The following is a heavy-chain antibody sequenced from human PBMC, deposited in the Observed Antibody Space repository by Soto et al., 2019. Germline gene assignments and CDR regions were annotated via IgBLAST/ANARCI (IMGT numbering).Heavy chain of an antibody. Sequence: ASVKVSCKASGYTFTSYAMHWVRQAPGQRLEWMGWINAGNGNTKYSQKFQGRVTITRDTSASIAYMELSSLRSEDTAVYYCARRYRYGYDWFDPWGQGNLVTVSS. V-gene: IGHV1-3*01. CDR3: ARRYRYGYDWFDP. D-gene: IGHD5-18*01. CDR1: GYTFTSYA. CDR2: INAGNGNT. J-gene: IGHJ5*02.